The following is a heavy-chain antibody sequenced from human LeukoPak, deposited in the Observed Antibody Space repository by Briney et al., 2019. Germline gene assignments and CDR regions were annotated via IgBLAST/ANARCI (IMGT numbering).Heavy chain of an antibody. CDR1: GFTFNTYS. D-gene: IGHD4-23*01. CDR3: ARDSEAGVVAGGKNYYYYGMDV. Sequence: PGGSLRLSCAASGFTFNTYSMTWVRQAPGKGLEWVSSISTSSSYIYYADSVKGRFTISRDNAKNSLYLQMSSLRAEDTAVYYCARDSEAGVVAGGKNYYYYGMDVWGQGTTVTVSS. V-gene: IGHV3-21*01. CDR2: ISTSSSYI. J-gene: IGHJ6*02.